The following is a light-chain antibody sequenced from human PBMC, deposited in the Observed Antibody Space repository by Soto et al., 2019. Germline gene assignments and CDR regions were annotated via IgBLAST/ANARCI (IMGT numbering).Light chain of an antibody. CDR2: GAS. J-gene: IGKJ1*01. CDR1: QSVISTY. Sequence: EIVLTQSPGTLSLSPGERATLSCRASQSVISTYLAWYQQKPGQAPRLLIDGASSRATGIPDRFSGSGSGTDFTLTISRLEPEDFSLYYWQQYRDSRWTFGQGTKVEIK. CDR3: QQYRDSRWT. V-gene: IGKV3-20*01.